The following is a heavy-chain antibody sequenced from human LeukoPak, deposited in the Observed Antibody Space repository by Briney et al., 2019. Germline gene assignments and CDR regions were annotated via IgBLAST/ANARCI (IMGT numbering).Heavy chain of an antibody. Sequence: GASVKVSCKASGYTFTSYYIHWVRQAPGQGLEWMGIINPGGGSTTYAQKFQGRVTMTRDMSTSTVYMELSSLRSEDTAVYYCARGDCSGGSCYLLDYWGQGTLVTVSS. D-gene: IGHD2-15*01. CDR1: GYTFTSYY. J-gene: IGHJ4*02. CDR3: ARGDCSGGSCYLLDY. V-gene: IGHV1-46*01. CDR2: INPGGGST.